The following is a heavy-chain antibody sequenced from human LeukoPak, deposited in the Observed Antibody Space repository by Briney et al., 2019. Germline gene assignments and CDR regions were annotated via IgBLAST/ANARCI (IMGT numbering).Heavy chain of an antibody. Sequence: PSETLSLTCTVSGGSISSSSYYWGWIRQPPGKGLEWIGSIYYSGSTYYNPSLKSRVTISVDTSKNQFSLKLSSVTAADTAVYYCARDSDYGSGTQDWFDPWGQGTLVTVSS. CDR3: ARDSDYGSGTQDWFDP. J-gene: IGHJ5*02. CDR1: GGSISSSSYY. CDR2: IYYSGST. V-gene: IGHV4-39*07. D-gene: IGHD3-10*01.